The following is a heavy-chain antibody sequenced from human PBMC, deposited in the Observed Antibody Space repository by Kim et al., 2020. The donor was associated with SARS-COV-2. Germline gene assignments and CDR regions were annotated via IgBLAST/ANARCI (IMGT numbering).Heavy chain of an antibody. CDR1: GFTFSSYA. CDR3: AKVPSTPERGHGAFDI. CDR2: ISGSGGST. Sequence: GGSLRLSCAASGFTFSSYAMSWVRQAPGKGLEWVSAISGSGGSTYYADSVKGRFTISRDNSKNTLYLQMNSLRAEDTAVYYCAKVPSTPERGHGAFDIWGQGTMVTVSS. V-gene: IGHV3-23*01. J-gene: IGHJ3*02.